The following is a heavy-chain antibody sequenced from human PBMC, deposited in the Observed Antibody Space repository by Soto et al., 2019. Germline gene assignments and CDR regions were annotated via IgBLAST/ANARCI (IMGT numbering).Heavy chain of an antibody. Sequence: QVQLVQSGAEVKKPGASVKVSCKASGYTFTSYAMHWVRQAPGQRLEWMGWINAGNGNTKYSQKFQGRVTITRDTSASTAYMELSSLRSEDTAVYYCARSYSSGQNVDYWGQGTLVTVSS. CDR1: GYTFTSYA. D-gene: IGHD6-19*01. J-gene: IGHJ4*02. V-gene: IGHV1-3*01. CDR2: INAGNGNT. CDR3: ARSYSSGQNVDY.